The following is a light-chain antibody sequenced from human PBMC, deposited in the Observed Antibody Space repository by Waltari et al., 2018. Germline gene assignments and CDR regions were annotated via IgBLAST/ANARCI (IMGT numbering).Light chain of an antibody. J-gene: IGKJ1*01. CDR1: QTVSSND. CDR3: QQYGGAPWT. Sequence: EIVLTQSPGTLSLSPGERATLSCRSSQTVSSNDLAWFQQKSGQAPKLLIFGASTRATSRPDRFSGSGSGTDVTLTISRLEPEDFAVYYCQQYGGAPWTFGQGSKVESK. V-gene: IGKV3-20*01. CDR2: GAS.